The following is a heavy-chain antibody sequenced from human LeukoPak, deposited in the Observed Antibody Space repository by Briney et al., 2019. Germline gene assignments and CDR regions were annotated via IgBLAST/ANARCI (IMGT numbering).Heavy chain of an antibody. CDR3: ARESPKNWFDP. Sequence: GGSLRLSCVVSGFPFSNSWMSWVRQAPGKGLEWVANIKQDGSEKYYVDSVKGRFTISRDNAKNSLYLQMNSLRAEDMAAYYCARESPKNWFDPWGQGTLVTVSS. J-gene: IGHJ5*02. CDR2: IKQDGSEK. V-gene: IGHV3-7*01. CDR1: GFPFSNSW.